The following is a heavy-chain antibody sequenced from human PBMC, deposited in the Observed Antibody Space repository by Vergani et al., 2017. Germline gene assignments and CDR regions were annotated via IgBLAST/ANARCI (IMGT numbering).Heavy chain of an antibody. CDR1: GFSFSSAW. J-gene: IGHJ4*02. V-gene: IGHV3-15*01. D-gene: IGHD1-1*01. CDR2: IKDKGDGGTT. CDR3: VEPWLY. Sequence: EVQLVESGGGVVKPGGSLRLSCAVSGFSFSSAWMSWVRQAPGKGLEWVGRIKDKGDGGTTDYAEHAKDRFIISRDDSKNMMFLQMDSLKVEDTAVYYCVEPWLYWGQGTLVTVSS.